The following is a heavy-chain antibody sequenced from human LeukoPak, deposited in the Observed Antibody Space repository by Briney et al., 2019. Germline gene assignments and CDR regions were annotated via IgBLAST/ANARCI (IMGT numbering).Heavy chain of an antibody. V-gene: IGHV4-31*03. D-gene: IGHD4-11*01. CDR2: IYYSGST. CDR1: GGSISSGGYY. J-gene: IGHJ5*02. Sequence: SETLSLTCTVSGGSISSGGYYWSWIRQHPGKGLEWIGYIYYSGSTYYNPSLKSRVTTSVDTSKNQFSLKLSSVTAADTAVYYCASARLQYLWWFDPWGQGTLVTVSS. CDR3: ASARLQYLWWFDP.